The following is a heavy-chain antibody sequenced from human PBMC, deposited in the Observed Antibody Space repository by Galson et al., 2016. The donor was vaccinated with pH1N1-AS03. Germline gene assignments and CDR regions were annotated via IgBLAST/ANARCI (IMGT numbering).Heavy chain of an antibody. Sequence: SLRLSCAASGFTFRRSWMNWVRQAPGQGLEWVANIKQDGSEKYYVDSVKGRFTLSRDNAKNSLYLPMNSLRAEDTAVYYCFEINNCGGQGTLVTVSS. J-gene: IGHJ4*02. V-gene: IGHV3-7*01. D-gene: IGHD2-21*01. CDR3: FEINNC. CDR2: IKQDGSEK. CDR1: GFTFRRSW.